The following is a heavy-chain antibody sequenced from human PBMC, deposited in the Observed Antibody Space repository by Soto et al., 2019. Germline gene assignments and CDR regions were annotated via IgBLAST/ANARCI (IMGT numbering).Heavy chain of an antibody. Sequence: SETLSLTCTVSGGSISSYYWSWIRQPPGKGLEWIGYIYYSGTTNYNPSLKSRVTISVDTSKNQFSLKLTSVTAADTALYYCARDKITGLFDYWGQGTLVTVSS. V-gene: IGHV4-59*12. CDR3: ARDKITGLFDY. J-gene: IGHJ4*02. CDR1: GGSISSYY. CDR2: IYYSGTT. D-gene: IGHD2-8*02.